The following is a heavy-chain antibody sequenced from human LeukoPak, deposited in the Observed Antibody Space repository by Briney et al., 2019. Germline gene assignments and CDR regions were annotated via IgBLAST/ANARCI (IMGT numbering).Heavy chain of an antibody. CDR3: ARVYYDSSPDY. J-gene: IGHJ4*02. D-gene: IGHD3-22*01. CDR1: GCTFSSYS. Sequence: GGSLRLSCAVSGCTFSSYSMTWVRQAPGKGLEWVSSISSSSGYKYYADSVKGRFTISRGNAKNSLYLQMNSLRAEDTAVYYCARVYYDSSPDYWAREPWSPSPQ. CDR2: ISSSSGYK. V-gene: IGHV3-21*01.